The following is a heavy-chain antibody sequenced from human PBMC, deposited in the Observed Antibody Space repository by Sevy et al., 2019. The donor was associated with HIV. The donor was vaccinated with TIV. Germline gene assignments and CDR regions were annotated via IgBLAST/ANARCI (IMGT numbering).Heavy chain of an antibody. CDR2: ISNSGTSM. CDR1: GFTFSSYE. D-gene: IGHD4-17*01. J-gene: IGHJ4*02. CDR3: ARDLPPSATTVAHFDC. Sequence: GGSLRLSCVASGFTFSSYEMNWVRQAPGTGLEWVSYISNSGTSMYYSDSVKGRFTISRDNARNSLYLQMNSLRAEDTAVYYCARDLPPSATTVAHFDCWGQGTLVTVSS. V-gene: IGHV3-48*03.